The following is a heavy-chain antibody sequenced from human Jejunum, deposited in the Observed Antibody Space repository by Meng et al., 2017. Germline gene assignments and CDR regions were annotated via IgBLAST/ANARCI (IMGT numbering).Heavy chain of an antibody. D-gene: IGHD6-19*01. V-gene: IGHV4-4*01. J-gene: IGHJ4*02. CDR1: GVSICSTNW. Sequence: PGCAKLVGPLPVLPAGAGVSICSTNWWSWVRQPPGKGPEWIGDVFHTGSSNYSPSLRSRVTISVDKSKNQFSLNLSSVTAADTAVYFCARRGGAYSTGHFPHFDDWGQGTLVTVSS. CDR3: ARRGGAYSTGHFPHFDD. CDR2: VFHTGSS.